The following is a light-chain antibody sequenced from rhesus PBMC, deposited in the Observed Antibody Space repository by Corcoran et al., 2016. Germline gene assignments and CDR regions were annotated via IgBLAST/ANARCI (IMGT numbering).Light chain of an antibody. Sequence: QSAPTQPPSVSGSPGQSVSISCTGTSSDIGGYNYVPWYQQHPGKAPKLMIYGVSDRPSGVSDRFSGSKSGNTASLTISGLQAEDEADYCCCSYTSSSTFIFDAGTRLTVL. CDR1: SSDIGGYNY. CDR2: GVS. J-gene: IGLJ1*01. V-gene: IGLV2S7*01. CDR3: CSYTSSSTFI.